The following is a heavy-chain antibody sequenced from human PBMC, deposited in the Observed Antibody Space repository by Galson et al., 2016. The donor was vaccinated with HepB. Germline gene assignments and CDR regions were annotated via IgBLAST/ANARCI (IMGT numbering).Heavy chain of an antibody. J-gene: IGHJ6*02. V-gene: IGHV5-51*01. CDR1: GYSFTSYW. CDR2: IYPGDSEI. Sequence: QSGAEVKKPGESLKISCKGSGYSFTSYWIGWVRQMPGKGLEWMGIIYPGDSEIRYSPSFQGQVTMSVDKSISTAFLQWSSLKASDTAMYYCARQYNFWSGYSESYFGMDVWGQGTTVTVSS. D-gene: IGHD3-3*01. CDR3: ARQYNFWSGYSESYFGMDV.